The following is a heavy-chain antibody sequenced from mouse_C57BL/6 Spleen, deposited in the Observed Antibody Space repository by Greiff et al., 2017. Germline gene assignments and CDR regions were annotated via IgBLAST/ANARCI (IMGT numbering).Heavy chain of an antibody. D-gene: IGHD2-4*01. V-gene: IGHV7-3*01. J-gene: IGHJ3*01. CDR3: ARYDDYGFAY. CDR1: GFTFTDYY. Sequence: EVKLMESGGGLVQPGGSLSLSCAASGFTFTDYYMSWVRQPPGKALEWLGFIRNKANGYTTEYSASVKGRFTISRDNSRSILYLQMNALRAEDSATYYCARYDDYGFAYWGQGTLVTVSA. CDR2: IRNKANGYTT.